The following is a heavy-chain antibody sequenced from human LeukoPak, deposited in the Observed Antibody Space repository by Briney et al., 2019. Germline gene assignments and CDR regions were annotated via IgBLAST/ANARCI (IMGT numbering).Heavy chain of an antibody. CDR2: IYWDDDK. D-gene: IGHD1-14*01. J-gene: IGHJ4*02. CDR3: AHNKKGRAPGMFDY. CDR1: GLSLSTSGVG. Sequence: ESGPTLVKPTQTLTLTCTFSGLSLSTSGVGVGWIRQPPGKALEWLALIYWDDDKRYGPSLRTRLTITKDTSKNQVVLTMTNMDPVDTATYYCAHNKKGRAPGMFDYWGQGTLVTVSS. V-gene: IGHV2-5*05.